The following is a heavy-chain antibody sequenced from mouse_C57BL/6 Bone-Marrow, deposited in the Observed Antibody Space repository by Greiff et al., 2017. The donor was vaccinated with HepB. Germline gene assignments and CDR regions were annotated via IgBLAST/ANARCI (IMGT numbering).Heavy chain of an antibody. J-gene: IGHJ3*01. V-gene: IGHV2-6*01. D-gene: IGHD1-1*01. CDR3: ASEDYGSSPFAY. CDR2: IWGVGST. Sequence: VMLVESGGGLVQPGGSLKLSCAASGFTFSDYGMAWVRQSPGKGLEWLGVIWGVGSTNYNSALKSRLSISKDNSKSQVFLKMNSLQTDDTAMYYCASEDYGSSPFAYWGQGTLVTVSA. CDR1: GFTFSDYG.